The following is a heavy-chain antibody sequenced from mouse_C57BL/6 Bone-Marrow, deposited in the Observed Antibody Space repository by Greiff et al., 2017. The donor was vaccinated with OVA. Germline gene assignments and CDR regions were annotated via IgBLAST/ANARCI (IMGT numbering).Heavy chain of an antibody. CDR3: ARDAFGSSYWYFDV. CDR2: SRNKANDYTT. V-gene: IGHV7-1*01. Sequence: EVKVVESGGGLVQSGRSLRLSCATSGFTFSDFYMEWVRQAPGKGLEWIAASRNKANDYTTEYSASVKGRFIGSRDTSQSILYLQMNALRAEDTAIYYCARDAFGSSYWYFDVWGTGTTVTVSS. CDR1: GFTFSDFY. D-gene: IGHD1-1*01. J-gene: IGHJ1*03.